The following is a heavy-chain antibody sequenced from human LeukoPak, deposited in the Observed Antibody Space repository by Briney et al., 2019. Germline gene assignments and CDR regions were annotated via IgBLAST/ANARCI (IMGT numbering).Heavy chain of an antibody. J-gene: IGHJ4*02. CDR2: ISENGGAA. D-gene: IGHD1-26*01. CDR3: AKVSRWELLEDY. Sequence: GGSLRLSCAASGSTFTNYVMGWVRQAQGKGLEWVSAISENGGAADYADSVRGRFTISRDNSQNTLYQQMNSLRAEDTAVYYCAKVSRWELLEDYWGQGTLVTVSS. V-gene: IGHV3-23*01. CDR1: GSTFTNYV.